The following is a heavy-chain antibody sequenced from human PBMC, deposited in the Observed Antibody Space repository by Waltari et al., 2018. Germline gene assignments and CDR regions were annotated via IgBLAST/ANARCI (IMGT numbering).Heavy chain of an antibody. D-gene: IGHD3-9*01. CDR2: ISYDGSNK. V-gene: IGHV3-30*01. J-gene: IGHJ5*02. Sequence: QVQLVESGGGVVQPGRSLRLSCAASGFTFSSYAMHWVRQAPGKGLEWVAGISYDGSNKYYADSVKGRFTISRDNSKNTLYLQMNSLRAEDTAVYYCARPDYDILGFDPWGQGTLVIVSS. CDR1: GFTFSSYA. CDR3: ARPDYDILGFDP.